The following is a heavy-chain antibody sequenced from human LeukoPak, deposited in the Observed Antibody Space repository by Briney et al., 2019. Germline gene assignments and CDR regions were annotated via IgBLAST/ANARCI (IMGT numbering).Heavy chain of an antibody. CDR2: ISGSGGST. CDR1: GFTFSSYA. CDR3: AKAVQTYYYDSSAPGGY. D-gene: IGHD3-22*01. J-gene: IGHJ4*02. Sequence: GGSLRLSCAASGFTFSSYAMSWVRQAPGKGLEWVSAISGSGGSTYYADSVKGRFTISRDNSKNTLYRQMNSLRAEDTAVYYCAKAVQTYYYDSSAPGGYWGQGTLVTVSS. V-gene: IGHV3-23*01.